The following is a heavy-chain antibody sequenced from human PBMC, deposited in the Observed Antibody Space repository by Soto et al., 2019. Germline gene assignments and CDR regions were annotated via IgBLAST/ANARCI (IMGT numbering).Heavy chain of an antibody. Sequence: QVQLQQWGAGLLKPSETLSLTCAVYGGSFSGYYWSWIRQPPGKGLEWIGEINHSGSTNYNPSLKRRVTISVDTSKNQFSLKLSSVTAADTAVYYCARLMVRGVIGGPYYYYGMDVWGQGTTVTVSS. CDR1: GGSFSGYY. CDR2: INHSGST. V-gene: IGHV4-34*01. J-gene: IGHJ6*02. CDR3: ARLMVRGVIGGPYYYYGMDV. D-gene: IGHD3-10*01.